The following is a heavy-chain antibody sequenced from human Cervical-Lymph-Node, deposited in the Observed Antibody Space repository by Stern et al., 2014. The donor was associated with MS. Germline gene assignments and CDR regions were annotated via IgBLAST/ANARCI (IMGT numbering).Heavy chain of an antibody. J-gene: IGHJ4*02. Sequence: VKLEESGAEVKKPGSSVKVSCKASGGTFNTNVISWVRQAPGQGLEWMGGIIPIFGTALYAQKFQGRVTITANESPRAVSMEIRSLRSEDTAVYYCARAAYSTSSYNYWGQGTLVIVSS. CDR3: ARAAYSTSSYNY. CDR1: GGTFNTNV. CDR2: IIPIFGTA. V-gene: IGHV1-69*01. D-gene: IGHD6-6*01.